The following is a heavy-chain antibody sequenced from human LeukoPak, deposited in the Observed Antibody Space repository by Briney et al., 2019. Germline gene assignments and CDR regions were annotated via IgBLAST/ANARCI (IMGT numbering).Heavy chain of an antibody. CDR1: GFTFNDYA. D-gene: IGHD3-22*01. V-gene: IGHV3-23*01. J-gene: IGHJ4*02. Sequence: GRSLRLSCAASGFTFNDYAMYWVRQAPGKGLEWVSAISGSTGTTHYADSVKGRFTISRDNSKNSLYLQMNSLRAEDTAVYYCARSLFYDSSGWGHWGQGTLVTVSS. CDR2: ISGSTGTT. CDR3: ARSLFYDSSGWGH.